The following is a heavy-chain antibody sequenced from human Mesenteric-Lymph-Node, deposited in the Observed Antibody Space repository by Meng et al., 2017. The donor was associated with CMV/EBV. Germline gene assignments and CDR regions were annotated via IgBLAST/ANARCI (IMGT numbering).Heavy chain of an antibody. CDR1: GFTFSSYW. CDR2: IKQDGSEK. Sequence: GGSLRLSCAASGFTFSSYWMSWVRQAPGKGLEWVANIKQDGSEKYYVDSVKGRFTISRDNAKNSLYLQMNSLRAEDTAVYYCAQLRGGIAAAGFDYWGQGTLVTVSS. J-gene: IGHJ4*02. D-gene: IGHD6-13*01. CDR3: AQLRGGIAAAGFDY. V-gene: IGHV3-7*01.